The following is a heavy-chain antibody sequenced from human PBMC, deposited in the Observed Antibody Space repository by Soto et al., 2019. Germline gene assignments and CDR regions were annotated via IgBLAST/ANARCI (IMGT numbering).Heavy chain of an antibody. J-gene: IGHJ6*02. V-gene: IGHV4-59*01. D-gene: IGHD5-18*01. Sequence: SCKASGYTFTGYYMHWVRQAPGQGLEWIGYIYYSGSTNYNPSLKSRVTISVDTSKNQFSLKLSSVTAADTAVYYCARERGYSYGSDYGMDVWGQGTTVTVSS. CDR3: ARERGYSYGSDYGMDV. CDR2: IYYSGST. CDR1: GYTFTGYY.